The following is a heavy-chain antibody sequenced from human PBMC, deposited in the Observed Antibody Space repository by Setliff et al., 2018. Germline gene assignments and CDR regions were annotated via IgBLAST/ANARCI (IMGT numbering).Heavy chain of an antibody. Sequence: VKVSCKVSGYTFTDYYMHWVQQAPGKGLEWMGLVDPEDGETIYAEKFQGRVTITADTSTDTAYMELSSLRSEDTAVYYCATGQNYYDSRLDYWGQGTLVTVSS. J-gene: IGHJ4*02. CDR1: GYTFTDYY. D-gene: IGHD3-22*01. V-gene: IGHV1-69-2*01. CDR3: ATGQNYYDSRLDY. CDR2: VDPEDGET.